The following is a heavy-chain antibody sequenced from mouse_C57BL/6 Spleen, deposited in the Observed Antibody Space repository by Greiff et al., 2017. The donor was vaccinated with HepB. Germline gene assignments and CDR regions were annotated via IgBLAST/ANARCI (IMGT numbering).Heavy chain of an antibody. D-gene: IGHD1-1*02. J-gene: IGHJ2*01. CDR2: IDPENGDT. V-gene: IGHV14-4*01. CDR3: TTWGSPFDY. Sequence: EVKLVESGAELVRPGASVKLSCTASGFNIKDDYMHWVKQRPEQGLEWIGWIDPENGDTEYASKFQGKATITADTSSNTAYLQLSSLTSEDTAVYYCTTWGSPFDYWGQGTTLTVSS. CDR1: GFNIKDDY.